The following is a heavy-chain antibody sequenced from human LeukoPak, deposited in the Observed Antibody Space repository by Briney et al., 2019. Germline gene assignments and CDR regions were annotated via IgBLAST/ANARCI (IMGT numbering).Heavy chain of an antibody. CDR2: IIPIFGSA. V-gene: IGHV1-69*13. J-gene: IGHJ4*02. Sequence: ASVKVSCKASGGTFSSLTINWVRQAPGPGLEWMGGIIPIFGSANSAQTFPGRVTITADDSTTTAYMELSSLRCEDTAVYYCADLVYCSSSSCYEPFIQTWGQGTLVTVSP. CDR1: GGTFSSLT. D-gene: IGHD2-2*01. CDR3: ADLVYCSSSSCYEPFIQT.